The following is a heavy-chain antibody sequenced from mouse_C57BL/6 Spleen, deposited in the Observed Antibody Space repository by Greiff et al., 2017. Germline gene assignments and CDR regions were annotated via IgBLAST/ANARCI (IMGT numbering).Heavy chain of an antibody. CDR3: TREDYDDNYRAMDY. CDR2: ISSGGDYI. V-gene: IGHV5-9-1*02. Sequence: EVQRVESGEGLVKPGGSLKLSCAASGFTFSSYAMSWVRQTPEKRLEWVAYISSGGDYIYYADTVKGRFTISRDNARNTLYLQMSSLKSEDTAMYYCTREDYDDNYRAMDYWGQGTSVTVSS. D-gene: IGHD2-4*01. J-gene: IGHJ4*01. CDR1: GFTFSSYA.